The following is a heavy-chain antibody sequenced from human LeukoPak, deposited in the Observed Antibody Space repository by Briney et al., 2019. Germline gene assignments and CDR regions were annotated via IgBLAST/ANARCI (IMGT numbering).Heavy chain of an antibody. CDR1: GGSISSSSYY. D-gene: IGHD4-17*01. CDR3: AEKTALRNDDAFDI. V-gene: IGHV4-39*01. CDR2: IYYSGST. J-gene: IGHJ3*02. Sequence: SETLSLTCTVSGGSISSSSYYWGWIRQPPGKGLEWIGSIYYSGSTYYNPSLKSRVTISVDTSKNQFSLKLSSVTAADTAVYYCAEKTALRNDDAFDIWGQGTMVTVSS.